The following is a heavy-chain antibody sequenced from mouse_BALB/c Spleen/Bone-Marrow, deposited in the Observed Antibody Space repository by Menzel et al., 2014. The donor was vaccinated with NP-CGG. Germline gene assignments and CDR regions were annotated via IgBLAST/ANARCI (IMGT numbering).Heavy chain of an antibody. D-gene: IGHD2-3*01. CDR3: ARQSYEGFAY. J-gene: IGHJ3*01. Sequence: EEKVVESGGNLVQPGGSLKLSCAASGFTFSSYIMSWVRQTPEKRLEWAAYISNGGGSTYYPDTVKGRFTISRDNASNTLYLQMSSLKSEDTAMYYCARQSYEGFAYWGQGTLVTISA. V-gene: IGHV5-12-2*01. CDR1: GFTFSSYI. CDR2: ISNGGGST.